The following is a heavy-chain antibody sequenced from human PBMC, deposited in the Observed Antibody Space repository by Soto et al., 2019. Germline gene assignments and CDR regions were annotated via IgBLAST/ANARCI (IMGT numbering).Heavy chain of an antibody. D-gene: IGHD5-12*01. CDR2: ISDYNGNT. J-gene: IGHJ4*02. CDR3: AKDHDEDFGYDLDYFNY. CDR1: GYTFTSYG. Sequence: ASVKVSCNTSGYTFTSYGISWVRQAPGQGLEWMGRISDYNGNTNYAQKFQGRVTMTTDTSTTTAYMELNSLRSEDTALYYCAKDHDEDFGYDLDYFNYWGRGTLVTVSS. V-gene: IGHV1-18*01.